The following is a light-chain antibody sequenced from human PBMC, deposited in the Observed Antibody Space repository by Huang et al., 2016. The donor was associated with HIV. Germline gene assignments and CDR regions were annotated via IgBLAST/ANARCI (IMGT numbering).Light chain of an antibody. CDR3: QQYNNWPPWT. CDR1: QSVSSN. CDR2: GAS. Sequence: EMVMTQSPATLSVSPGERVTLSCRASQSVSSNLAWYQQKPGQAPRLLIDGASTRAPESPPRFSGGGSGTVFTLTITSLQSEDFAVYYCQQYNNWPPWTFGQGTKVEIK. J-gene: IGKJ1*01. V-gene: IGKV3-15*01.